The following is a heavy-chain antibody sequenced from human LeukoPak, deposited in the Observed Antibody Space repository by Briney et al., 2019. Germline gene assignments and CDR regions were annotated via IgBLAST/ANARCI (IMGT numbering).Heavy chain of an antibody. CDR2: IKEDGGEK. D-gene: IGHD2-15*01. CDR1: GFTFSNYW. CDR3: VRDRGYCSGGTCYALWDY. J-gene: IGHJ4*02. V-gene: IGHV3-7*01. Sequence: GGSLRLSCAASGFTFSNYWMTWVRQAPGKGLEWVAHIKEDGGEKHYVDPVRGRFTISRDNAKNSLYLQMNSLRAEDTAMYYCVRDRGYCSGGTCYALWDYWGQGTLVTVSS.